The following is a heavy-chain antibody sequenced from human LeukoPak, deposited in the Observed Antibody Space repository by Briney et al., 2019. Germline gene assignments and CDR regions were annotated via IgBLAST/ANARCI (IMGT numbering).Heavy chain of an antibody. CDR2: ISWNSGSI. V-gene: IGHV3-9*01. Sequence: GGSLRLSCAASGFTFDDYAMHWVRQAPGKGLEWVSGISWNSGSIGYADSVKGRFTISRDNAKNSLYLQMNSLRAEDTALYYCAKDMTESLRYYFDYWGQGTLVTVSS. D-gene: IGHD4-17*01. CDR1: GFTFDDYA. J-gene: IGHJ4*02. CDR3: AKDMTESLRYYFDY.